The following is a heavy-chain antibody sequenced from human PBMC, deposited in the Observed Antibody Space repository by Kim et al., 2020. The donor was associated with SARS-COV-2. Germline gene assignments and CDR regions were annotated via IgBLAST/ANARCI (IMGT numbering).Heavy chain of an antibody. CDR2: T. CDR3: AKGMVAGFGYI. J-gene: IGHJ3*02. Sequence: TYDADSVKGRFTISRDNSKNTLYLQMNSLRAEDTAVYYCAKGMVAGFGYIWGQGTMVTVFS. D-gene: IGHD2-15*01. V-gene: IGHV3-23*01.